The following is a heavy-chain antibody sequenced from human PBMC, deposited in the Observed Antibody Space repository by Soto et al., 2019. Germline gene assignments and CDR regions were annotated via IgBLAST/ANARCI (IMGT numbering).Heavy chain of an antibody. D-gene: IGHD2-15*01. CDR2: IYPGDSDT. J-gene: IGHJ4*02. V-gene: IGHV5-51*01. Sequence: PGESLKISCKCSVYSFTSYWIGWVRQMPGKGLEWMGIIYPGDSDTRYSPSFQGQVTISADKSISTAYLQWSSLKASDTAMYYCARGSVVVVAAIDYWGQGTLVTVSS. CDR1: VYSFTSYW. CDR3: ARGSVVVVAAIDY.